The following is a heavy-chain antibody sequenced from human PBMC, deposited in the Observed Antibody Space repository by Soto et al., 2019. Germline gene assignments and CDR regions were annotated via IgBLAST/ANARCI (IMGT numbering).Heavy chain of an antibody. J-gene: IGHJ4*02. D-gene: IGHD5-18*01. V-gene: IGHV3-30-3*01. CDR3: ARASVDTAMVLDY. Sequence: QVQLVESGGGVVQPGRSLRLSCAASGFTFSSYAMHWVRQAPGKGLEWVAVISYDGSNKYYADSVKGRFTISRDNSKNTLYLQMNSPRAEDTAVYYCARASVDTAMVLDYWGQGTLVTVSS. CDR1: GFTFSSYA. CDR2: ISYDGSNK.